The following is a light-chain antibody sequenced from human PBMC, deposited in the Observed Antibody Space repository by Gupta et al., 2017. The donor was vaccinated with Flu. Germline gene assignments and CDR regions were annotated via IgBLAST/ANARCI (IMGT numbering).Light chain of an antibody. Sequence: DVLVTPSPSTTSASVGDRVTITCRASQSVNNWLAWYQQKPGQAPTLLIYNASTLESGVPSRFSGSGSGTEFTLTISSLQPDDFATYYCQLYSTYLTFGRGTKVEVK. CDR1: QSVNNW. CDR3: QLYSTYLT. J-gene: IGKJ1*01. CDR2: NAS. V-gene: IGKV1-5*03.